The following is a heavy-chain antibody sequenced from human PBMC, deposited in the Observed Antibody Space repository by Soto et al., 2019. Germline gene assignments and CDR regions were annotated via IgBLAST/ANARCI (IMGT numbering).Heavy chain of an antibody. CDR1: RGTFVSHA. Sequence: QVQLVQSGAEVKKPGSSVKVSCKASRGTFVSHAFAWVRQAPGQGLEWMGGIIPLSGAPNYAQKFQGRVTITADEPTGTAYMDLSNLRSEATAVYYCAAALMGGRVGGVTARGAFDYWGQGTLVTVSS. CDR2: IIPLSGAP. J-gene: IGHJ4*02. V-gene: IGHV1-69*01. D-gene: IGHD2-21*02. CDR3: AAALMGGRVGGVTARGAFDY.